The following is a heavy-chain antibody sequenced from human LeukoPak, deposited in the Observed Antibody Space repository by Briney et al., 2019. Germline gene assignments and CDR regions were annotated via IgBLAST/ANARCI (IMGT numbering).Heavy chain of an antibody. D-gene: IGHD1-1*01. CDR1: GFTFSSYA. CDR2: ISGSGGST. J-gene: IGHJ3*02. CDR3: AEGTTGQTRIDAFDI. V-gene: IGHV3-23*01. Sequence: PGGSLRLSCAASGFTFSSYAMSWVRQAPGRGLEWVSAISGSGGSTYYADSVKGRFTISRDNSKNTPYLQMNSLRAEDTAVYYCAEGTTGQTRIDAFDIWGQGTMVTVSS.